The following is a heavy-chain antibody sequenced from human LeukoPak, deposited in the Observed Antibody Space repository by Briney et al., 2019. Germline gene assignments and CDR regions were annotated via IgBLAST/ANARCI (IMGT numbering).Heavy chain of an antibody. V-gene: IGHV3-21*01. Sequence: GGSLRLSCAASGFTFSSYSMNWVRQAPGKGLEWVSSISSSSSYIYYADSVKGRFTISRDNAKNSLYLQMNSLRAEDTAVYYCARWGDIVVVPAAIVDAFDIWGQGTMVTVSS. CDR1: GFTFSSYS. J-gene: IGHJ3*02. CDR2: ISSSSSYI. D-gene: IGHD2-2*01. CDR3: ARWGDIVVVPAAIVDAFDI.